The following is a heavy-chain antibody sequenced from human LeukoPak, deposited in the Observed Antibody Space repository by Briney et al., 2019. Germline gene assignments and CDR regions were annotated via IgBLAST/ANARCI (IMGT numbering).Heavy chain of an antibody. D-gene: IGHD2-2*01. Sequence: PGGSLRLSCAASGFTFSNYAMTWVRQAPGKGLEWVAGISGGGTKTYYADSEEGRFTISRDNSKNRLYLLMNSLRAEDTAVYYCAKERLHCSTTYCYMTNFDYWGQGTLVTVSS. V-gene: IGHV3-23*01. CDR1: GFTFSNYA. CDR2: ISGGGTKT. CDR3: AKERLHCSTTYCYMTNFDY. J-gene: IGHJ4*02.